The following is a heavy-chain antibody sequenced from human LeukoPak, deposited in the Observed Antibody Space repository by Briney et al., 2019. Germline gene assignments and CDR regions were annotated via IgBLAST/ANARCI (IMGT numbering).Heavy chain of an antibody. CDR2: IYNSGST. D-gene: IGHD5-18*01. Sequence: SETLSLTCTVSGVSISSYHWTWIRQPPGEGLEWIGHIYNSGSTNYNPSLRGRVTISLDTSKNQVSLKLSSVTAADTAVYYCARDSLIQLWLGGGEYYYGMDVWGQGTTVTVSS. CDR1: GVSISSYH. CDR3: ARDSLIQLWLGGGEYYYGMDV. V-gene: IGHV4-59*01. J-gene: IGHJ6*02.